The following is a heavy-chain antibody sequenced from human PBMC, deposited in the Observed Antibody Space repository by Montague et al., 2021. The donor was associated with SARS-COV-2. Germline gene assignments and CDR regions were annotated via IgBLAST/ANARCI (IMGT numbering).Heavy chain of an antibody. J-gene: IGHJ4*02. Sequence: SETLSLTCAVYGGSFSGYYWSWIRQPPGKGLEWIGEFNHSGSTNYNPSLKSRVTISVDTSKKQFSLKLSSVAAADTAVYYCARHGWGWLRLLRPFDYWGQGTLVTVSS. D-gene: IGHD5-12*01. CDR3: ARHGWGWLRLLRPFDY. V-gene: IGHV4-34*01. CDR2: FNHSGST. CDR1: GGSFSGYY.